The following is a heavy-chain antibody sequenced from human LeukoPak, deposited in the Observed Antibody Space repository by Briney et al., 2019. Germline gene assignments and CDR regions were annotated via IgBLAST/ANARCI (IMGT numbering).Heavy chain of an antibody. CDR2: IKSKTDGGTT. Sequence: PSETLSLTCTVSGGSISSYYWSWIRQPPGKGLEWVGRIKSKTDGGTTDYAAPVKGRFTISRDDSKNTLYLQMNSLKTEDTAVYYCTTDLRSYDSSGYYFAEYFQHWGQGTLVTVSS. D-gene: IGHD3-22*01. V-gene: IGHV3-15*01. CDR1: GGSISSYY. CDR3: TTDLRSYDSSGYYFAEYFQH. J-gene: IGHJ1*01.